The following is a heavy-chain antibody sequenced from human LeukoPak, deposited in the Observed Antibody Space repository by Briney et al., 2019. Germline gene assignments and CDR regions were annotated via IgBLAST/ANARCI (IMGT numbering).Heavy chain of an antibody. J-gene: IGHJ4*02. CDR1: GFTFSSYG. CDR2: ISYDGSNK. Sequence: GRSLRLSCAASGFTFSSYGMHWVRQAPGKGLEWVAVISYDGSNKYYADSVKGRFTISRDNSKNTLYLQMNSLRAEDTAVYYCAKGMLRGVVHPTMAAAGYYFDYWGQGTLVTVSS. D-gene: IGHD3-10*01. CDR3: AKGMLRGVVHPTMAAAGYYFDY. V-gene: IGHV3-30*18.